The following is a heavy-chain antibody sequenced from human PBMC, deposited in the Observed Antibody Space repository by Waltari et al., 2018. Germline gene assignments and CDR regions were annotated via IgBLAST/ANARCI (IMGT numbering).Heavy chain of an antibody. CDR2: ISAYNGNT. Sequence: QVQLVQSGAEVKKPGASVKVSCKASGYTFTSSGISWGPQAPGQGLEWMGWISAYNGNTNYAQKLQGRVTMTTDTSTSTAYMELRSLRSDDTAVYYCARDLRFTMVRRSLPGSFDYWGQGTLVTVSS. CDR3: ARDLRFTMVRRSLPGSFDY. D-gene: IGHD3-10*01. V-gene: IGHV1-18*01. CDR1: GYTFTSSG. J-gene: IGHJ4*02.